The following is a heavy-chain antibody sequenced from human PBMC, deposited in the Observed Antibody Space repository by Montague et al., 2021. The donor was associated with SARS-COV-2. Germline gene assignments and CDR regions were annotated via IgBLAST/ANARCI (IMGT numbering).Heavy chain of an antibody. D-gene: IGHD6-13*01. Sequence: SETLSLTCTVSGGSISSSSYYWGWIRQPPGKGLEWVGSIYYSGXTXYXXXXKXRVTISVDTSKNQFSLKLSSLTAADTAVYYCASEGVEYSSSWYARYYYYGMDVWGQGTTVTVSS. J-gene: IGHJ6*02. CDR3: ASEGVEYSSSWYARYYYYGMDV. CDR2: IYYSGXT. V-gene: IGHV4-39*01. CDR1: GGSISSSSYY.